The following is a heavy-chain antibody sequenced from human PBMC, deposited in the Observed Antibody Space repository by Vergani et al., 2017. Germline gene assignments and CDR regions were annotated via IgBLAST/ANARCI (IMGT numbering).Heavy chain of an antibody. Sequence: QVQLVQSGAEVKKPGSSVKVSCKASGGTFSSYAISWVRQAPGQGLEWMGGIIPIFGTANDEQKFQGRVTITADESTSTAYMELSSLRAEDTAVYYCARHCSSTSCYARYYYYYMDVWGKGTTVTVSS. CDR1: GGTFSSYA. CDR3: ARHCSSTSCYARYYYYYMDV. J-gene: IGHJ6*03. V-gene: IGHV1-69*01. D-gene: IGHD2-2*01. CDR2: IIPIFGTA.